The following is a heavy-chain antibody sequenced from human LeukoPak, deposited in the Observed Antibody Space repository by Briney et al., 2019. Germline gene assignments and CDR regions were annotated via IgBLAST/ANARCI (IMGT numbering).Heavy chain of an antibody. V-gene: IGHV1-46*01. CDR3: ARAPAGYCSGGSCATFDY. CDR2: INPSGGST. D-gene: IGHD2-15*01. Sequence: GASVKVSCKASGYTFTSYYMHWVRQAPGQGLEWMGIINPSGGSTSYAQKFQGRVTMTRDTSTSTVYMELSSLRSEDTAVYYCARAPAGYCSGGSCATFDYWGQGTQVTVSS. J-gene: IGHJ4*02. CDR1: GYTFTSYY.